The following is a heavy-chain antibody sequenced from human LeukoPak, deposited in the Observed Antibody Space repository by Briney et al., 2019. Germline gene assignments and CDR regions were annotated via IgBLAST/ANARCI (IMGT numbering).Heavy chain of an antibody. Sequence: PSETLSLTCTVSGGSISSSSYYWGWIRQPPGKGLERIGSIYYSGSTYYNPSLKSRVTISVDTSKNQFSLKLSSVTAADTAVYYCARLDSSGWYHDYWGQGTLVTVSS. CDR3: ARLDSSGWYHDY. CDR1: GGSISSSSYY. V-gene: IGHV4-39*07. D-gene: IGHD6-19*01. CDR2: IYYSGST. J-gene: IGHJ4*02.